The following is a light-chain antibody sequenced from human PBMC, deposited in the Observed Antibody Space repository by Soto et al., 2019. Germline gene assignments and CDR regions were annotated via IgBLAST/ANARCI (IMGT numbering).Light chain of an antibody. J-gene: IGKJ1*01. CDR1: QSVSGW. CDR3: QQYEIFSCT. CDR2: DAS. V-gene: IGKV1-5*01. Sequence: DIQMTQSPSSLSASVGDTVTVTCRASQSVSGWLAWYQQKPGEAPKLLIYDASALPRAVPSRFSGSGSGTKFTLTIASLQSHDFATYYCQQYEIFSCTFGPGTKV.